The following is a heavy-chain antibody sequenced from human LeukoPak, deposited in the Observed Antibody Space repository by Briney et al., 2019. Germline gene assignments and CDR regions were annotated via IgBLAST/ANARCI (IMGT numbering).Heavy chain of an antibody. Sequence: KSGGSLRLSCAASGFTFSIYSMNWVRQAPGKGLEWVSSISSASGYTYSADSVKGRFTISRGNAKNSLYLQLNSLRAEDTAVYYCARDYSDTGSFDIWGQGTMVTVSS. CDR2: ISSASGYT. D-gene: IGHD2-21*01. J-gene: IGHJ3*02. CDR3: ARDYSDTGSFDI. CDR1: GFTFSIYS. V-gene: IGHV3-21*06.